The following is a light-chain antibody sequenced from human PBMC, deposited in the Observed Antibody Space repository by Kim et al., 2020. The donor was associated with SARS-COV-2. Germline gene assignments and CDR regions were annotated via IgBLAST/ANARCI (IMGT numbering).Light chain of an antibody. CDR3: QQIYSTPGYT. CDR1: QSISSY. Sequence: DIQMTQSPSSLSASVGDRVTITCRASQSISSYLNWYQQKPGKATKLLIYAASSLQSGVPSRFSGSGSGTDFTLTISSLQPEDFATYYCQQIYSTPGYTFGQGTKLKI. J-gene: IGKJ2*01. CDR2: AAS. V-gene: IGKV1-39*01.